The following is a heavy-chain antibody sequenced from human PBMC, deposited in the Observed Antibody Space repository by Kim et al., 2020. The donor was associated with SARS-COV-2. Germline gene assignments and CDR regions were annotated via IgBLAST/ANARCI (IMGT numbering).Heavy chain of an antibody. V-gene: IGHV4-31*02. Sequence: YDHPSLKSRVTISVDTSKNQFSLKLSSVTAADTAVYYCARDSSGQKDAFDIWGQGTMVTVSS. J-gene: IGHJ3*02. D-gene: IGHD3-22*01. CDR3: ARDSSGQKDAFDI.